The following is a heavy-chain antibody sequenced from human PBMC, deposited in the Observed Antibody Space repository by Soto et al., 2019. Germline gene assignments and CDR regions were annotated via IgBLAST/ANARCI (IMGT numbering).Heavy chain of an antibody. D-gene: IGHD1-26*01. J-gene: IGHJ4*02. Sequence: QVQLVQSGAELKKPGSSVKVSCKASGGTFSSYAISWVRQAPGKGLEWMGGIIPIFGTANYAQKFQGRFTITADESTSKDYMEQSRLGYEHTAAYYCGRDSLGGGSDSCGYWGQGTLVTVAS. CDR2: IIPIFGTA. V-gene: IGHV1-69*01. CDR1: GGTFSSYA. CDR3: GRDSLGGGSDSCGY.